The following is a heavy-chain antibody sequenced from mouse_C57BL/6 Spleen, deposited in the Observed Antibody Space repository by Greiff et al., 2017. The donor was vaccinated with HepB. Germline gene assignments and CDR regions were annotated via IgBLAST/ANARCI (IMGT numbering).Heavy chain of an antibody. J-gene: IGHJ4*01. CDR1: GYTFTSYW. CDR3: ASSLLLRIYAMDY. V-gene: IGHV1-52*01. D-gene: IGHD1-1*01. CDR2: IDPSDSET. Sequence: VQLQQSGAELVRPGSSVKLSCKASGYTFTSYWMHWVKQRPIQGLEWIGNIDPSDSETHYNQKFKDKATLTVDKSSSTAYMQLSSLTSEDSAVYYCASSLLLRIYAMDYWGQGTSVTVSS.